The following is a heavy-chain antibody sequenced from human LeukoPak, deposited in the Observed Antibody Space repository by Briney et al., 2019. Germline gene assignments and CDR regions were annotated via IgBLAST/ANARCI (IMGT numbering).Heavy chain of an antibody. D-gene: IGHD3-22*01. Sequence: ASVKVSCKASGYTFTSYYMHWVRLAPGQGLEWMGIINPSGGSTSYAQKFQGRVTMTRDTSTSTVYMELSSLRSEDTAVYYCARTTYYYDSSGYGAFDIWGQGTMVTVSS. CDR2: INPSGGST. CDR3: ARTTYYYDSSGYGAFDI. J-gene: IGHJ3*02. V-gene: IGHV1-46*01. CDR1: GYTFTSYY.